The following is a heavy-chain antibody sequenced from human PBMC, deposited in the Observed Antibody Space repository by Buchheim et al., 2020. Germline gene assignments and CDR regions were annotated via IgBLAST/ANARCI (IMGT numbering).Heavy chain of an antibody. Sequence: EVQLVESGGGLVQPGGSLRLSCAASGFTFSNFWMTWVRQAPGKGLEWVANIKQDGSEKYYVDSMKGRLTISRDNAKNSLYLQMNSLRAEDTAVYYCARKIKLVVPAAPYYYYYGMDVGGQGTT. D-gene: IGHD2-2*01. CDR2: IKQDGSEK. V-gene: IGHV3-7*03. J-gene: IGHJ6*02. CDR1: GFTFSNFW. CDR3: ARKIKLVVPAAPYYYYYGMDV.